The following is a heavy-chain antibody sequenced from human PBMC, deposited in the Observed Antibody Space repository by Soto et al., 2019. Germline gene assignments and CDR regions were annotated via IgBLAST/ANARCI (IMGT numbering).Heavy chain of an antibody. CDR2: ISDTGST. CDR1: GGSISSFD. V-gene: IGHV4-59*08. J-gene: IGHJ4*02. D-gene: IGHD3-22*01. CDR3: ARQDTSGYAFDS. Sequence: PSETLSLTCTVSGGSISSFDWNWIRQSPGKGLEWIGYISDTGSTNYNPSLKSRVTISVDTSKKQFSLKLSSVTAADTAVYYCARQDTSGYAFDSWGPGTLVTVS.